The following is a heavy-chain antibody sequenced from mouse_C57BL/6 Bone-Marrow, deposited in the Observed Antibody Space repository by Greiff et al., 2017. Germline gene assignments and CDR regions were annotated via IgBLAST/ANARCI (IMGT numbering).Heavy chain of an antibody. Sequence: QVQLKDSGLGLVAPSQSLSITCTLPGFSLPSYAISWGRQPLGKGLDWLGALWTGVGTNYNSALKSRLRLSQDNSKSQVFLKMNSLQTDDTARYYCARKGSYYAMDYWGQGTSVTVSS. CDR1: GFSLPSYA. J-gene: IGHJ4*01. CDR3: ARKGSYYAMDY. V-gene: IGHV2-9-1*01. CDR2: LWTGVGT.